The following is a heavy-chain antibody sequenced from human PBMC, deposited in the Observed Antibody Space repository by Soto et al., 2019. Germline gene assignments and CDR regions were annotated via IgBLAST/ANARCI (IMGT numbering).Heavy chain of an antibody. CDR3: ARAGYSYGEDAFDI. Sequence: SETLSLTCTVSGGPISSYYWSWIRQPPGKGLEWIGYIYYSGSTNYNPSLKSRVTISVDTSKNQFSLKLSSVTAADTAVYYCARAGYSYGEDAFDIWGQGTMVTVS. V-gene: IGHV4-59*01. D-gene: IGHD5-18*01. CDR1: GGPISSYY. J-gene: IGHJ3*02. CDR2: IYYSGST.